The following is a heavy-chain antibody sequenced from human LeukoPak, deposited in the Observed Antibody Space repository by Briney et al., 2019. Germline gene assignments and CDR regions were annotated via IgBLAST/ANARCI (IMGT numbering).Heavy chain of an antibody. CDR3: ARPLPDYDILTGYYFSDAFHI. V-gene: IGHV1-3*01. Sequence: ASVKVSCKASGYTFTSYAMHWVRQAPGQRLEWMGGINAVKGNTKYSEDFQGRVTITRDTSASTAYMDLSSLRSEDTPVYYCARPLPDYDILTGYYFSDAFHIWGQGTMVTVSS. CDR2: INAVKGNT. D-gene: IGHD3-9*01. CDR1: GYTFTSYA. J-gene: IGHJ3*02.